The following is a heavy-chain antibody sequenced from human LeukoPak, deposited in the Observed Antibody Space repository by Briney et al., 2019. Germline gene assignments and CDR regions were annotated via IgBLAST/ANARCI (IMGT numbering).Heavy chain of an antibody. J-gene: IGHJ4*02. V-gene: IGHV3-30*03. CDR1: GFTFSSYG. Sequence: PGGSLRLSCAASGFTFSSYGMHWVRQAPGKGLEWVAVISYDGSNKYYADSVKGRFTISRDNSKNTLYLQMNSLRAEDTAVYYCARETSDPGSRRLRQHHRHFDYWGQGTLVTVSS. D-gene: IGHD4-17*01. CDR3: ARETSDPGSRRLRQHHRHFDY. CDR2: ISYDGSNK.